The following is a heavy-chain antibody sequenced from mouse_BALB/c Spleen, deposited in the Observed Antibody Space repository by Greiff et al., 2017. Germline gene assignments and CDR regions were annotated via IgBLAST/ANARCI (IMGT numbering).Heavy chain of an antibody. D-gene: IGHD2-1*01. V-gene: IGHV1-63*02. CDR3: ARKNYGNYYFDY. CDR2: IYPGGGYT. CDR1: GYTFTNYW. J-gene: IGHJ2*01. Sequence: VKVVESGAELVRPGTSVKISCKASGYTFTNYWLGWVKQRPGHGLEWIGDIYPGGGYTNYNEKFKGKATLTADTSSSTAYMQLSSLTSEDSAVYFCARKNYGNYYFDYWGQGTTLTVSS.